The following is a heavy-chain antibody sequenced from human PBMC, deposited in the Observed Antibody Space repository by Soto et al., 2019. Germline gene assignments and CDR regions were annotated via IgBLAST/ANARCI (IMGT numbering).Heavy chain of an antibody. CDR1: GFTFSTYF. CDR3: ASDLNWPNF. Sequence: LRLSCAASGFTFSTYFMTWVRQAPGKGLEWVATIKPDGSERWYVDSVKGRFTISRDNAKNSLYLEMNSLRAEDTAVYFCASDLNWPNFWGQGSLVTVSS. D-gene: IGHD1-20*01. J-gene: IGHJ4*02. CDR2: IKPDGSER. V-gene: IGHV3-7*01.